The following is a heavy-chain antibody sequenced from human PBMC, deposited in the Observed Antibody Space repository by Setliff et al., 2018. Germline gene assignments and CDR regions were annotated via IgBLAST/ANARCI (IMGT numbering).Heavy chain of an antibody. CDR1: DGSFSDYY. J-gene: IGHJ3*02. CDR3: ARRWNFGPYGSGIHDGFDM. Sequence: PSETLSLTCAVYDGSFSDYYWSWIRQPPGKGLEWIGEINHYGSTKYKSSLKSRVTISVDTSKNQFSLKLNSVTAADTAVYYCARRWNFGPYGSGIHDGFDMWGQGIMVTVSS. V-gene: IGHV4-34*01. CDR2: INHYGST. D-gene: IGHD3-10*01.